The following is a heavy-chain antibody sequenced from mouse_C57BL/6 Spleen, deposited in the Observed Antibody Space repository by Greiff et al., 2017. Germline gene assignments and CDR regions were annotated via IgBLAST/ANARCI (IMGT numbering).Heavy chain of an antibody. CDR2: IDPSDSYT. D-gene: IGHD4-1*01. CDR3: ASTGNY. J-gene: IGHJ4*01. Sequence: QVQLQQPGAELVMPGASVKLSCKASGYTFTSYWMHWVKQRPGQGLEWIGEIDPSDSYTNYNQKFKGKSTMTVDKSSSTAYMQLSSLTSEDSSVYYCASTGNYWGQGTSVTVSS. CDR1: GYTFTSYW. V-gene: IGHV1-69*01.